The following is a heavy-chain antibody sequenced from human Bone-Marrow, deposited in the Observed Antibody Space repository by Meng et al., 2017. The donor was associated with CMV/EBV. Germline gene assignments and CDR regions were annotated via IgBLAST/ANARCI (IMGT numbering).Heavy chain of an antibody. J-gene: IGHJ4*02. CDR1: GFTFSSYA. V-gene: IGHV3-23*03. Sequence: GESLKISCAASGFTFSSYAMSWVRQAPGKGLEWGSVIYSSGSSTYYADSVKGRFTISRDNSKNTLYLQMNSLRAEDTAVYYCATLEGWIGRGGYFDYWGQGTLVTVSS. D-gene: IGHD1-26*01. CDR3: ATLEGWIGRGGYFDY. CDR2: IYSSGSST.